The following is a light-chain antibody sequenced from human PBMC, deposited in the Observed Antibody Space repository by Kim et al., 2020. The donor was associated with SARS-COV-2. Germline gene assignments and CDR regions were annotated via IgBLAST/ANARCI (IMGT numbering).Light chain of an antibody. CDR2: DVI. V-gene: IGLV2-14*03. CDR3: VSYTGSATFYV. CDR1: TSDVGTYNF. J-gene: IGLJ1*01. Sequence: QSITISYTDATSDVGTYNFVSWYQQHPGNAPKLIIYDVINRPSGVSHRFSASRSGNSASLTISGLQPDDEADYFCVSYTGSATFYVFGTGTKVTVL.